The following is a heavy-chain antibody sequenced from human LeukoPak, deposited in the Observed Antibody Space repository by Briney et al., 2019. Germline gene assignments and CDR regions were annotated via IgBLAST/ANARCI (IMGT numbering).Heavy chain of an antibody. CDR1: GFTFSSYA. D-gene: IGHD3-10*01. CDR3: AKQFKGSGSFPKTSDY. J-gene: IGHJ4*02. Sequence: PGGSLRLSCAASGFTFSSYAMSWVRQAPGKGLEWVSAISGSGGSTYYADSVKGRFTISRDNSKNTLYLQMNSLRAEDTAVYYCAKQFKGSGSFPKTSDYWGQGTLVTVSS. V-gene: IGHV3-23*01. CDR2: ISGSGGST.